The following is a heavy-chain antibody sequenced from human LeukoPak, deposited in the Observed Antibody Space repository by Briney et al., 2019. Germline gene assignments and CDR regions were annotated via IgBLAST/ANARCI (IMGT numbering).Heavy chain of an antibody. J-gene: IGHJ4*02. CDR2: LRSSGDTI. CDR1: GFTFSGYS. Sequence: GGSLRLSCAASGFTFSGYSRNWVRQAPGKGLEWVAYLRSSGDTIYYAASVKGRFTISRDIAKNSLYLQMNSLRDEDTAVYYCARDPEALDYWGQGTLVTVSS. V-gene: IGHV3-48*02. CDR3: ARDPEALDY.